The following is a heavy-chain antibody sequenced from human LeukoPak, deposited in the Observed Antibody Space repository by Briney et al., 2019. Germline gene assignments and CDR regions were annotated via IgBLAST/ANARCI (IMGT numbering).Heavy chain of an antibody. Sequence: GGSLRLSCAASGFTFSSYSMNWVRQAPGKGLEWVSSISSSSSYIYYADSVKGRFTISRDNAKNSLYLQMNSLRAEDTAVYYCARVAPTDSYDFDYWGQGTLVTVSS. D-gene: IGHD4-11*01. CDR2: ISSSSSYI. CDR3: ARVAPTDSYDFDY. J-gene: IGHJ4*02. V-gene: IGHV3-21*01. CDR1: GFTFSSYS.